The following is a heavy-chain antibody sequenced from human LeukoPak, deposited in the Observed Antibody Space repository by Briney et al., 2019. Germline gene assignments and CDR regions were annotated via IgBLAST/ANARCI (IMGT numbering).Heavy chain of an antibody. J-gene: IGHJ6*03. CDR2: IYTSEST. D-gene: IGHD2-8*01. CDR3: ARGQRTRCTNGVCYFDQSYYYMDV. V-gene: IGHV4-61*02. Sequence: SSETLSLTCTVSGDSISSGSYHWSWIRQPAGKGLEWIGRIYTSESTNYNPPLKSRVTISVDTSKNQFSLKLSSVTAADTAVYYCARGQRTRCTNGVCYFDQSYYYMDVWGKGTTVTVSS. CDR1: GDSISSGSYH.